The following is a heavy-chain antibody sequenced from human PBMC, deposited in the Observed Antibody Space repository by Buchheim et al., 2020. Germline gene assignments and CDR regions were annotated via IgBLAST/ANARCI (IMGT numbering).Heavy chain of an antibody. J-gene: IGHJ1*01. D-gene: IGHD3-3*01. CDR2: INPSGGST. CDR3: AAAIWSAKGDFQH. V-gene: IGHV1-46*01. CDR1: GYTFTSYY. Sequence: QVQLVQSGAEVKKPGASVKVSCKASGYTFTSYYMHWVRQAPGQGLEWMGIINPSGGSTSYAQKSQGRVTMTRDTTTNTVYMELSSLRSEDTAVYYCAAAIWSAKGDFQHWGQGTL.